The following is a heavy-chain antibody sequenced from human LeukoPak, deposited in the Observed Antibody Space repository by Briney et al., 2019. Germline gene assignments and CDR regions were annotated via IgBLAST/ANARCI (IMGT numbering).Heavy chain of an antibody. D-gene: IGHD3-10*01. J-gene: IGHJ4*02. Sequence: GASVKVSCKASGYTFISYAMHWVRQAPGQRLEWMGWINAGNGNTKYSQKFQGRVTITRDTSASTAYMELSSPRSEDTAVYYCASLLGEGVAYYFDYWGQGTLVTVSS. V-gene: IGHV1-3*01. CDR2: INAGNGNT. CDR3: ASLLGEGVAYYFDY. CDR1: GYTFISYA.